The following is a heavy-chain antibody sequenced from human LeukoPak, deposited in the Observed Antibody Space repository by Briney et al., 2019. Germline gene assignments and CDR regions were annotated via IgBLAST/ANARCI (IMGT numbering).Heavy chain of an antibody. CDR2: INHSGST. D-gene: IGHD5-18*01. J-gene: IGHJ4*02. CDR1: GGSFSGYY. Sequence: PSETLSLTCAVYGGSFSGYYWSWIRQPPGKGLEWIGEINHSGSTNYNPSFKSRVTISVDTSKNQFSLKLSSVTAADTAVYYCATSRAPSQLSSYWGQGTLVTVSS. CDR3: ATSRAPSQLSSY. V-gene: IGHV4-34*01.